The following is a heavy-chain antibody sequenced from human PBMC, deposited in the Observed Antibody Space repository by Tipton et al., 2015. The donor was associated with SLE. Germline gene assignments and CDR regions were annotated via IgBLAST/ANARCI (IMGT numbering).Heavy chain of an antibody. CDR1: GGSISNTNYY. CDR2: VHYGGST. J-gene: IGHJ6*02. Sequence: TLSLTCTVSGGSISNTNYYWAWLRQPPGKGLEWIGSVHYGGSTYYNPSLKSRAAMSVDTSKNQFSLKLNSVTAADTAVYYCARVQGGGYYYYGMDVWGQGTAVTVSS. CDR3: ARVQGGGYYYYGMDV. D-gene: IGHD3-16*01. V-gene: IGHV4-39*07.